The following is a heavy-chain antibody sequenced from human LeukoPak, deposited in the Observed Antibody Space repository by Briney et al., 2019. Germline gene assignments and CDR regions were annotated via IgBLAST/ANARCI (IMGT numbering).Heavy chain of an antibody. CDR3: GSPDSSGYESDY. J-gene: IGHJ4*02. Sequence: GGSLRHSRAASGFTFSNYLVNLVRPAPREGLGMVANIRPYGGHQNYVASVKGRYTVSRDNTQTPLSLQLNSLRAEDTPVYYCGSPDSSGYESDYWGEGTLVT. CDR1: GFTFSNYL. D-gene: IGHD5-12*01. CDR2: IRPYGGHQ. V-gene: IGHV3-7*05.